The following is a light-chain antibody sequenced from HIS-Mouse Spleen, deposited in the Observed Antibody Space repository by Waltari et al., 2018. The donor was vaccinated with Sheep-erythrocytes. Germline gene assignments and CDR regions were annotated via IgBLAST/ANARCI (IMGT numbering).Light chain of an antibody. CDR1: QSVSSY. CDR3: QQRSNYT. V-gene: IGKV3-11*01. J-gene: IGKJ2*01. Sequence: EIVLTQSPATLSLSPGERATLSCRASQSVSSYLAWYQQKPGQAPRLLLYDASNRATGIPARFSGSGSGTDFTLTISSLEPEDFAVYYCQQRSNYTFGQGTKLEIK. CDR2: DAS.